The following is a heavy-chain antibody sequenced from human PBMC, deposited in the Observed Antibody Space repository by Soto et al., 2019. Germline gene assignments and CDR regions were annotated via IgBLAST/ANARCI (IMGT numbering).Heavy chain of an antibody. CDR1: GFTFSSYG. CDR3: AKVLEVGATPLHYYSFGMDV. J-gene: IGHJ6*02. Sequence: QVQLVESGGGVVQPGRSLRLSCAASGFTFSSYGMHLVRQAPGKGLEWVAVISYDGSNKYYADSVKGRFTISRDNSKHTLYLQKNSVTDDDKAVYYCAKVLEVGATPLHYYSFGMDVWGPGTTV. CDR2: ISYDGSNK. D-gene: IGHD1-26*01. V-gene: IGHV3-30*18.